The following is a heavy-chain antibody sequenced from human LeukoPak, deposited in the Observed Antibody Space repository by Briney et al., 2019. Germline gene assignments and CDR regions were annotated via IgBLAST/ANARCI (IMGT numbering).Heavy chain of an antibody. CDR2: ISGSGGST. CDR1: GFTFSSYA. J-gene: IGHJ4*02. D-gene: IGHD4-17*01. CDR3: ARDLINYGAERDY. Sequence: GGSLRLSCAASGFTFSSYAMSWVRQAPGKGLEWVSAISGSGGSTYYADSVKGRFTISRDNSKNTLYLQMNSLRAEDTAVYYCARDLINYGAERDYWGQGTLVTVSS. V-gene: IGHV3-23*01.